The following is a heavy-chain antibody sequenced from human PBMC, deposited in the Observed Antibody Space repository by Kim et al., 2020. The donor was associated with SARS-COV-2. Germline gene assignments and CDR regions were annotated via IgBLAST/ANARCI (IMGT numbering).Heavy chain of an antibody. J-gene: IGHJ4*02. Sequence: SETLSLTCTVSGDSISSYYWSWIRRPAGKGLEWIGRIYSSGSTNYNPSLKSRVSMSLDTSKNQFSLKLRSVTAADTAVYYCARGGYGYGWHYFDYWGQGTLVTVSS. CDR3: ARGGYGYGWHYFDY. CDR1: GDSISSYY. D-gene: IGHD5-18*01. V-gene: IGHV4-4*07. CDR2: IYSSGST.